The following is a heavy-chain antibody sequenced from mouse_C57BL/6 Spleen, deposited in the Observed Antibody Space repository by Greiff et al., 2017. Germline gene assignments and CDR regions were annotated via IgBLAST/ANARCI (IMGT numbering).Heavy chain of an antibody. CDR2: IWSGGST. CDR3: ARKMVTTFYYAMDY. D-gene: IGHD2-2*01. V-gene: IGHV2-2*01. J-gene: IGHJ4*01. Sequence: VQVVESGPGLVQPSQSLSITCTVSGFSLTSYGVHWVRQSPGKGLEWLGVIWSGGSTDYNAAFISRLSISKDNSKSQVFFKMNSLQADDTAIYYCARKMVTTFYYAMDYWGQGTSVTVSS. CDR1: GFSLTSYG.